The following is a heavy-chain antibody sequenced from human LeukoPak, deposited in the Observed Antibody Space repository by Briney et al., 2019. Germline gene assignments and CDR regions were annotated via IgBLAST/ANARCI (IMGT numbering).Heavy chain of an antibody. J-gene: IGHJ4*02. V-gene: IGHV3-21*01. Sequence: PGGSLRLSCAGSGFTFSTSAMNWVRQVPGKGLEWVSSIDYDGSHIYYSASVKGRFSISRDNARDSVYLQMDSLRAEDTAVYYCARDPERYLRTGRYDYWGQGTLVIVSS. D-gene: IGHD3-10*02. CDR2: IDYDGSHI. CDR3: ARDPERYLRTGRYDY. CDR1: GFTFSTSA.